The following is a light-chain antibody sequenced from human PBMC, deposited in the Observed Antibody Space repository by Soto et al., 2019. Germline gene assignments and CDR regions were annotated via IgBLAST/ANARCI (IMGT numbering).Light chain of an antibody. Sequence: QSALTQPASVSGSPGQSITISCTGTSSDVGSYNLVSWYQQHPGKAPKLMIYEDNKRPSGVSNRFSGSKSGNTASLTISGLQAEDADHYYCCSYAPITTVVFGGGTKLTVL. CDR2: EDN. CDR1: SSDVGSYNL. J-gene: IGLJ3*02. V-gene: IGLV2-23*01. CDR3: CSYAPITTVV.